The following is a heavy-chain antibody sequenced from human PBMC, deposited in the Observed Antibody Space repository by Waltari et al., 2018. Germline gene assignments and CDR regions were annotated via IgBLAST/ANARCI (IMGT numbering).Heavy chain of an antibody. Sequence: QLQLQESGPGLVKPSETLSLTCTVSGGSISSSSYYWGWIRQPPGKGLEWIGSIYYSGSTYYNPSLKSRVTISVDTSKNQFSLKLSSVTAADTAVYYCARDLTQDGRPGEFDYWGQGTLVTVSS. J-gene: IGHJ4*02. D-gene: IGHD3-16*01. CDR2: IYYSGST. CDR3: ARDLTQDGRPGEFDY. V-gene: IGHV4-39*07. CDR1: GGSISSSSYY.